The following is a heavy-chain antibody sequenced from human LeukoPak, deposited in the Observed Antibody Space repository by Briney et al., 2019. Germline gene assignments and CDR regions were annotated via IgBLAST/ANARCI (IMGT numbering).Heavy chain of an antibody. V-gene: IGHV1-2*02. CDR3: ARDATLYMTHNWFDP. D-gene: IGHD1-14*01. CDR1: GYTFTGYY. J-gene: IGHJ5*02. Sequence: GASVKVSCKASGYTFTGYYMHWVRQAPGQGLEWMGWINPNSGGTNYAQKFQGGVTMTRDTSISTAYMELSRLRSDDTAVYYCARDATLYMTHNWFDPWGQGTLVTVSS. CDR2: INPNSGGT.